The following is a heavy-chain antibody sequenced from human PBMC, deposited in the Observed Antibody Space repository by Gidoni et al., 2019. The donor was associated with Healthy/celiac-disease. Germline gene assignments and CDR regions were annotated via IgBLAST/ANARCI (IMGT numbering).Heavy chain of an antibody. CDR2: INHSGNT. V-gene: IGHV4-34*01. Sequence: QVQLQQWGAGLLKPSETLSLTCAVYGGSFSGYYWSWIRQPPGKGLEWIGEINHSGNTNYNPSLKSRVTISVDTSKNQFSLKLSSVTAADTAVYYCARGRIFDYWGQGTLVTVSS. J-gene: IGHJ4*02. CDR3: ARGRIFDY. CDR1: GGSFSGYY.